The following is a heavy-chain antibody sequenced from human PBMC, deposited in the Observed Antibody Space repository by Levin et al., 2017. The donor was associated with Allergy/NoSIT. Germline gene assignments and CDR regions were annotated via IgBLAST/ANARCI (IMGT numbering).Heavy chain of an antibody. J-gene: IGHJ4*02. Sequence: GESLKISCAASGFTFSNRAMTWVRQAAGKGLEWVSGITGGGDNTHYADSVKGRFTISRDNSKNTLYLQMNSLRAEDTAIYYCAKGITIFGVGRLDYWGQGTLVTVSS. CDR3: AKGITIFGVGRLDY. CDR1: GFTFSNRA. D-gene: IGHD3-3*01. CDR2: ITGGGDNT. V-gene: IGHV3-23*01.